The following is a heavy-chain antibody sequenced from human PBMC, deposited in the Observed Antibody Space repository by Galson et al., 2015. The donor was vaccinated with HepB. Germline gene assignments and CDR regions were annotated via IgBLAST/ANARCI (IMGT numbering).Heavy chain of an antibody. V-gene: IGHV3-23*01. CDR1: GFTFTTYA. D-gene: IGHD3-10*01. Sequence: SLRLSCAASGFTFTTYAMGWVRQAPGKGLAWVSSISGSAATTYHADPVKGRFTISRDNFKDTLYLQMNSLRVEDTAVYYCAKELEPSFYNGRRGNYYDYWGQGVLVTVSS. CDR3: AKELEPSFYNGRRGNYYDY. J-gene: IGHJ4*02. CDR2: ISGSAATT.